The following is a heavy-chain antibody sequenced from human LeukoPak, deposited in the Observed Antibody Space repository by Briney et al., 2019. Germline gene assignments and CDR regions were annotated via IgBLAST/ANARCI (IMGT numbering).Heavy chain of an antibody. Sequence: GGSLRLSCAASGFTFDDYTMHWVRQAPGKGLEWVSYISSSGSTIYYADSVKGRFTISRDNAKNTLYLQMNSLRAEDTAVYYCAREGIVVGDVWGKGTTVTISS. V-gene: IGHV3-48*04. CDR1: GFTFDDYT. J-gene: IGHJ6*04. D-gene: IGHD2-2*01. CDR2: ISSSGSTI. CDR3: AREGIVVGDV.